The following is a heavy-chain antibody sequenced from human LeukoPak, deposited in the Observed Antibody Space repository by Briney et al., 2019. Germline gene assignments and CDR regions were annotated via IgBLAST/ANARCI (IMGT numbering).Heavy chain of an antibody. D-gene: IGHD1-26*01. CDR1: GFTFSSYA. V-gene: IGHV3-23*01. CDR3: VYSGRPSDAFDI. CDR2: ISGSGGST. J-gene: IGHJ3*02. Sequence: PGGSLRLSCAASGFTFSSYAMSWVRQAPGKGLEWVSAISGSGGSTYYADSVKGRFTFSRDNSKNTLYLQMNSLRAEDTAVYYCVYSGRPSDAFDIWGQGTMVTVSS.